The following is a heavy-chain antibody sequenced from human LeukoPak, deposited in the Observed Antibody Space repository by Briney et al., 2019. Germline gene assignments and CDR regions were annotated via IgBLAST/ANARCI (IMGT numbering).Heavy chain of an antibody. CDR2: INTNTGNP. CDR1: GYTFTSYA. D-gene: IGHD5-18*01. V-gene: IGHV7-4-1*02. Sequence: GASVKVSCKASGYTFTSYAMNWVRQAPGQGLEWMGWINTNTGNPTYAQGFTGRFVCSLDTSVSTAYLQISSLKAEDTAVYYCARGKDTAMVVSFDYWGQGTLVTVSS. J-gene: IGHJ4*02. CDR3: ARGKDTAMVVSFDY.